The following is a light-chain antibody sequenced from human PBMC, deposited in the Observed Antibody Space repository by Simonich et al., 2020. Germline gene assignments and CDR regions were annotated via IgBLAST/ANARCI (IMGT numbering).Light chain of an antibody. Sequence: QSALTQPASVSGSPGQSITISCTGTSSYVGGYNLVSWCQQHPGKAPKLSIYEGSKRPSGVSNRFAGSKSGNTASLTISGLQAEDEADYYCCSYAGSSTWVFGGGTKLTVL. CDR1: SSYVGGYNL. V-gene: IGLV2-23*01. J-gene: IGLJ3*02. CDR2: EGS. CDR3: CSYAGSSTWV.